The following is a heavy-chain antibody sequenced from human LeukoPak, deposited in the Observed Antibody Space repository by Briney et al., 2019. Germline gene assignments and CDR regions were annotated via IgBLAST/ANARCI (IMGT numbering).Heavy chain of an antibody. Sequence: SETLSLTCTVSGGSISSYYWSWIRQPPGKGLEWIGYIYYSGSTNYNPSLKSRVTMSVDTSKNQFSLKLSSVTAADTAVYYCARARYFDSSGYYYYYFDSWGQGTLVTVSS. CDR3: ARARYFDSSGYYYYYFDS. D-gene: IGHD3-22*01. J-gene: IGHJ4*02. V-gene: IGHV4-59*12. CDR2: IYYSGST. CDR1: GGSISSYY.